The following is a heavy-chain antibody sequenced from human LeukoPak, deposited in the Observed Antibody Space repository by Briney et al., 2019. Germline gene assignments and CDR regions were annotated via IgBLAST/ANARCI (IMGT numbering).Heavy chain of an antibody. J-gene: IGHJ3*02. CDR2: ISHSGST. D-gene: IGHD3-22*01. Sequence: SETLSLTCAVYGGSFSGYYWGWIRQPPGKGLEWIGEISHSGSTNYNPSLKSRVTISVDTSKNQFSLKLSSVTAADTAVYFCARGPYSYDSSGAFDIWGQGTMVAVSS. V-gene: IGHV4-34*01. CDR1: GGSFSGYY. CDR3: ARGPYSYDSSGAFDI.